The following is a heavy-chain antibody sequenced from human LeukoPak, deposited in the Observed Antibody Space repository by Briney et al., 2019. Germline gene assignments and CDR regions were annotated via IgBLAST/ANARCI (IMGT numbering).Heavy chain of an antibody. V-gene: IGHV4-30-4*01. Sequence: SQTLSLTCTVSGGSNSSGDYYWSWIRQPPGKGLEWIGYIYYSGSTYYNPSLKSRVTISVDTSKNQFSLKLSSVTAADTAVYYCARSGGSGSPSYFDYWGQGTLVTVSS. CDR3: ARSGGSGSPSYFDY. J-gene: IGHJ4*02. CDR1: GGSNSSGDYY. CDR2: IYYSGST. D-gene: IGHD3-10*01.